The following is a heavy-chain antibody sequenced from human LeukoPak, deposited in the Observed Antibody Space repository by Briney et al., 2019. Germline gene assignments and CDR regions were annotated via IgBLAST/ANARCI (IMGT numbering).Heavy chain of an antibody. CDR1: GFTFSDYG. D-gene: IGHD6-13*01. Sequence: GGSLRLSCAASGFTFSDYGMHWVRQAPGKGLEWVAFIRNDGSNDYYPDSVKGRFTISRDNSRNTLYPQMNSLRAEDTAFYYCAKGGSSSHNWFDPWGQGTRVTVSS. V-gene: IGHV3-30*02. CDR2: IRNDGSND. CDR3: AKGGSSSHNWFDP. J-gene: IGHJ5*02.